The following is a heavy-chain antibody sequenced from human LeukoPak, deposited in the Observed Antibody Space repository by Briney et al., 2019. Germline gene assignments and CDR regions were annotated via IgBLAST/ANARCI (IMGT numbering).Heavy chain of an antibody. CDR2: INPSGGST. Sequence: ASVKVSCKASGFTFTSYYMHWVRQAPGQGLEWMGIINPSGGSTSYPQKFQGRVAMTRDTSTSTFYMELRSLRSEDAAVYYCARGFQVPASVPSHFDYWGQGTLVTVSS. V-gene: IGHV1-46*01. CDR1: GFTFTSYY. CDR3: ARGFQVPASVPSHFDY. J-gene: IGHJ4*02. D-gene: IGHD2-2*01.